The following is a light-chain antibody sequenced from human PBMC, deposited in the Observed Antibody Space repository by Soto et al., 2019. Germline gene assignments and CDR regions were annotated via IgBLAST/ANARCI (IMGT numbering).Light chain of an antibody. V-gene: IGLV4-69*01. J-gene: IGLJ2*01. CDR3: QTWGSGII. CDR1: SAHSLFA. Sequence: QSVLTQSPSASASLGAPVKLTCTLSSAHSLFAIAWHQQQPDKGPRFLMKLNNDGSHTKGGGIPDRFSGSSSGAERYLTISSLQSEDEADYYCQTWGSGIIFGGGTKLTVL. CDR2: LNNDGSH.